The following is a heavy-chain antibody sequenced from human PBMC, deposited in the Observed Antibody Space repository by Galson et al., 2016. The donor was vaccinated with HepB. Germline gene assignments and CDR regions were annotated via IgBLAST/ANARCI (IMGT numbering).Heavy chain of an antibody. CDR2: ISSYNGNT. CDR1: GYTFTNYG. Sequence: SVKVSCKASGYTFTNYGITWVRQAPGQGLEWMGWISSYNGNTNYAHNLQGRVTMTTDTSTSTAYMELRSLRSDDTAVYYCARAEVRGGAYYYGMDVWGQGTTVTVSS. J-gene: IGHJ6*02. CDR3: ARAEVRGGAYYYGMDV. D-gene: IGHD3-10*01. V-gene: IGHV1-18*01.